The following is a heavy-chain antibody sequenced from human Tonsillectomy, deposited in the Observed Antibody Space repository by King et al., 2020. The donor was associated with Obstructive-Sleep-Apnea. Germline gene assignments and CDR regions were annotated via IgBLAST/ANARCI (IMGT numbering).Heavy chain of an antibody. D-gene: IGHD4-23*01. CDR1: GYTFTSYD. CDR3: SSTVVTLGAPDDY. V-gene: IGHV1-8*01. Sequence: QLVQSGAEVKKPGASVKVSCRASGYTFTSYDINWVRQATGQGLEWVGRMSPNIGNTGFAQKFQGRVTMTRNTSISTAYMELSSLGSEDTAVYYCSSTVVTLGAPDDYWGQGTLVTVSS. J-gene: IGHJ4*02. CDR2: MSPNIGNT.